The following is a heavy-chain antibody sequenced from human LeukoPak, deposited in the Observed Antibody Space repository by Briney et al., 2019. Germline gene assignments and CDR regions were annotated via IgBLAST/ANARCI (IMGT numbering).Heavy chain of an antibody. Sequence: SETLSLTCTVSGGSISSYYWTWIRQPPGKGLEWIGYISYSGSTNYNPSLKSRVTISVDTSKNQFSLKLSSVTAADTAVYYCARDHRYCSGSSCYSDDFDIWGQGTVVTVSS. CDR1: GGSISSYY. CDR2: ISYSGST. CDR3: ARDHRYCSGSSCYSDDFDI. D-gene: IGHD2-15*01. J-gene: IGHJ3*02. V-gene: IGHV4-59*01.